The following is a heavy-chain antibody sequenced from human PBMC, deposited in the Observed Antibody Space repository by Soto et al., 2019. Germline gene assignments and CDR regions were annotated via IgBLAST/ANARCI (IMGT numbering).Heavy chain of an antibody. D-gene: IGHD3-10*01. J-gene: IGHJ6*02. CDR1: GFTFSNAW. CDR2: IKSKTDGGTT. V-gene: IGHV3-15*07. CDR3: TTDPRGPTVGDYYYYGMDV. Sequence: EVQLVESGGGLVKPGGSLRLSCAASGFTFSNAWMNWVRQAPGKGLEWVGRIKSKTDGGTTDYAAPVKGRFTISRDDSKNTLYLQMNSLKTEDTAVYYCTTDPRGPTVGDYYYYGMDVWGQGTTVTVSS.